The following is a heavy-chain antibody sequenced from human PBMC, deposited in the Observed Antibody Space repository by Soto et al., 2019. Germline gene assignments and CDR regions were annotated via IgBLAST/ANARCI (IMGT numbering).Heavy chain of an antibody. Sequence: ASVKVSCKASGYTFTNYGISWVRQAPGRGLEWMGWISVYNGNTNYAQKLQGRVTMTTDTSTSTAYMELRSLRSDDTAVYYCARDVGVYSSSSIDYWGQGTLVTVSS. V-gene: IGHV1-18*01. CDR1: GYTFTNYG. J-gene: IGHJ4*02. D-gene: IGHD6-6*01. CDR2: ISVYNGNT. CDR3: ARDVGVYSSSSIDY.